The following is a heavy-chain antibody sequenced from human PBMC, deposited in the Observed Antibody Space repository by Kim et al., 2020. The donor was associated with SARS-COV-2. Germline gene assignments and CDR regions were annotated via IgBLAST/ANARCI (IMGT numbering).Heavy chain of an antibody. CDR2: ISGSGSST. Sequence: GGSLRLSCAASGFTFSNYAMSWVRQTPGKGLEWVSGISGSGSSTYYADSVKGRFTISRDNSKNTLYLQMNSLRGGDSALYYCAKPTMAGTWRGLNYFDS. J-gene: IGHJ4*01. V-gene: IGHV3-23*01. D-gene: IGHD6-19*01. CDR1: GFTFSNYA. CDR3: AKPTMAGTWRGLNYFDS.